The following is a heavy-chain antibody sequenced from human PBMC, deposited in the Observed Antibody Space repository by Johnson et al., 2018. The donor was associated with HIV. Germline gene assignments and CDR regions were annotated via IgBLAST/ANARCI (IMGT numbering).Heavy chain of an antibody. CDR1: GFSFSTYD. V-gene: IGHV3-NL1*01. D-gene: IGHD3-16*01. CDR3: AREWGNAFDI. J-gene: IGHJ3*02. Sequence: VQLVESGGGVVQPGGSLRLSCAASGFSFSTYDVHWVRQAPGKGLEWVSSISGSGGSTYYADSVKGQFTISRDNSKNTLYLQMNSLRAEDTAVYYCAREWGNAFDIWGQGTMVTVSS. CDR2: ISGSGGST.